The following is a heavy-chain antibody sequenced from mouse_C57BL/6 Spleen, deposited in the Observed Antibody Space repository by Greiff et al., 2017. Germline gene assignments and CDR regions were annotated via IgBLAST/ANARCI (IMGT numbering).Heavy chain of an antibody. CDR2: ISDGGSYT. J-gene: IGHJ2*01. CDR3: ARDYYGSSPDY. CDR1: GFTFSSYA. V-gene: IGHV5-4*03. Sequence: VKLMESGGGLVKPGGSLKLSCAASGFTFSSYAMSWVRQTPEKRLEWVATISDGGSYTYYPDNVKGRFTISRDNAKNNLYLQMSHLKSEDTAMYYCARDYYGSSPDYWGQGTTLTVSS. D-gene: IGHD1-1*01.